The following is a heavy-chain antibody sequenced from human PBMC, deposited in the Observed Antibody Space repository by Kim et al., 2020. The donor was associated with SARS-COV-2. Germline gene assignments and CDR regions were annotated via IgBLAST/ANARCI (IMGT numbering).Heavy chain of an antibody. Sequence: SETLSLTCAVYGGSFSGYYWSWIRQPPGKGLEWIGEINHSGSTNYNPSLKSRVTISVDTSKNQFSLKLSSVTAADTVVYYCARGGPRVPGAFDIWGQGTMVTVSS. V-gene: IGHV4-34*01. CDR1: GGSFSGYY. CDR3: ARGGPRVPGAFDI. CDR2: INHSGST. J-gene: IGHJ3*02. D-gene: IGHD1-1*01.